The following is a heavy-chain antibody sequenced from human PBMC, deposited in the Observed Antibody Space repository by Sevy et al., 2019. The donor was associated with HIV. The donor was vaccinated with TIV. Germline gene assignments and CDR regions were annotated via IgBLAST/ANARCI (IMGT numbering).Heavy chain of an antibody. CDR2: FDPEDGET. CDR3: STTKDYYDSSGSPFDF. Sequence: ASVKVSCKVSGYTLTGLSMHWVRQAPGKVLEWIGSFDPEDGETIYAQKFQGRVTMTEDTSTDTAYMGLSSLRSEDTAVYYCSTTKDYYDSSGSPFDFWGQGTLVTVSS. J-gene: IGHJ4*02. V-gene: IGHV1-24*01. CDR1: GYTLTGLS. D-gene: IGHD3-22*01.